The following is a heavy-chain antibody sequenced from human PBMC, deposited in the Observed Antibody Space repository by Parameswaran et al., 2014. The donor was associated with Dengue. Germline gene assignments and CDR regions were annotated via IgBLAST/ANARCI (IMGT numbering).Heavy chain of an antibody. J-gene: IGHJ6*02. V-gene: IGHV3-7*01. Sequence: VRQAPGKGLEWVANIKQDGSEKYYVDSVKGRFTISRDNAKNSLYLQMNSLRAEDTAVYYCARDEYYDFWSGYFNYYGMDVWGQGTTVTVSS. CDR2: IKQDGSEK. CDR3: ARDEYYDFWSGYFNYYGMDV. D-gene: IGHD3-3*01.